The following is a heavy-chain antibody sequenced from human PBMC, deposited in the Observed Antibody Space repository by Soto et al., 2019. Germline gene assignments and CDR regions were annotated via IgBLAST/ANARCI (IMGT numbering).Heavy chain of an antibody. CDR1: GYTFAGYY. Sequence: QVQLVQSGAEVKKPGASVKVSCKASGYTFAGYYMHWVRQAPGQGLEWMGWINPNSGGTNYAQKFQGWVTMTRDTSISTAYMELRRLQSDDTAVYYCARDRRQLVNYYYYGMDVWGQGTTVTVSS. J-gene: IGHJ6*02. CDR2: INPNSGGT. CDR3: ARDRRQLVNYYYYGMDV. D-gene: IGHD6-6*01. V-gene: IGHV1-2*04.